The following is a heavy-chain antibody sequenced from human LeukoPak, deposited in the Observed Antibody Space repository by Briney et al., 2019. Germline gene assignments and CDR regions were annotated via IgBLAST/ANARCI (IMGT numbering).Heavy chain of an antibody. CDR2: IFHTGIT. CDR1: GGSVTKYY. J-gene: IGHJ5*01. V-gene: IGHV4-59*02. Sequence: PSETLSLTCTVSGGSVTKYYWHWIRQAPGKGLEWIGFIFHTGITNYNPSFKSRVTISVDTSKNQFSLKLTSVTAADTAVYFCARDLFPINWFESWGQGTLVTVSS. CDR3: ARDLFPINWFES. D-gene: IGHD2-2*02.